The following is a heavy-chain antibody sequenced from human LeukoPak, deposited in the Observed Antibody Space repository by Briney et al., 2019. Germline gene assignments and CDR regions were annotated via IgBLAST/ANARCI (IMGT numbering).Heavy chain of an antibody. Sequence: GGSLRLSCVASGFTLSNYAMSWARQAPGKGLEWVSYISSSSRIIYYADSLKGRFTISRDNAKNSLYLQLNSLRADDTAVYYCARGYSYGYNYWGQGTLVTVSS. J-gene: IGHJ4*02. CDR3: ARGYSYGYNY. D-gene: IGHD5-18*01. V-gene: IGHV3-48*01. CDR1: GFTLSNYA. CDR2: ISSSSRII.